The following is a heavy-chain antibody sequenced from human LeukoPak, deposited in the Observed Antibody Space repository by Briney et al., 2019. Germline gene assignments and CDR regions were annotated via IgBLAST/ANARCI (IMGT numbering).Heavy chain of an antibody. CDR2: ISGSGGST. Sequence: GGSLRLSCAASGFTFSSYAMSWVRQAPGKGLEWVSAISGSGGSTYYADSVKGRFTISRDNSKNTLYLQMNSLRAGDTAVYYCAKGSALAITMVRGDPGFRYWGQGTLVTVSS. CDR1: GFTFSSYA. J-gene: IGHJ4*02. V-gene: IGHV3-23*01. CDR3: AKGSALAITMVRGDPGFRY. D-gene: IGHD3-10*01.